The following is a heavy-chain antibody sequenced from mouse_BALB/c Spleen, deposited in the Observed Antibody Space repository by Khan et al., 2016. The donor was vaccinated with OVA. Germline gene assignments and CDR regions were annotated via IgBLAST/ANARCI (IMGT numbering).Heavy chain of an antibody. D-gene: IGHD1-2*01. V-gene: IGHV3-1*02. CDR2: IHYSGST. CDR3: ARDYYGNWYFDV. Sequence: VQLKESGPDLVKPSQSLSLTCTVTGYSFTSGYSWHWIRQFPGNKLQWMGYIHYSGSTNFTPSLKSRLSINRDTSKNQFFLQLNSVTTEDTATYYCARDYYGNWYFDVRGAGTTVTVSS. CDR1: GYSFTSGYS. J-gene: IGHJ1*01.